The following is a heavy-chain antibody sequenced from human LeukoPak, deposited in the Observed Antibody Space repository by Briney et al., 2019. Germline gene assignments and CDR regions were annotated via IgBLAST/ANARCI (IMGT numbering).Heavy chain of an antibody. CDR2: INPNSGGT. CDR3: ASLLTYSSAWFLY. Sequence: GASVKVSCKASGYTFTGYYIHWVRQAPGQGLEWMGWINPNSGGTNYAQKFQGRVTMTRDTSISTAYMELSSLRSEDTAVYYCASLLTYSSAWFLYWGQGTLVTVSS. V-gene: IGHV1-2*02. CDR1: GYTFTGYY. D-gene: IGHD6-19*01. J-gene: IGHJ4*02.